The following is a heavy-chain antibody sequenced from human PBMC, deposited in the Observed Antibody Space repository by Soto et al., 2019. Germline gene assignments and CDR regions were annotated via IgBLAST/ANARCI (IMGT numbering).Heavy chain of an antibody. V-gene: IGHV1-18*01. Sequence: QVQLVQSGAEVREPGASVKVSCKTSGYTFSRYGITWVRQAPGQGLEWMGWINGNTGHTIYAMKLEDRLTISTDTSTRTAYMELRSLKSDDTDVYYCARERKWEPLPYWCQGTLVTVSS. CDR3: ARERKWEPLPY. CDR2: INGNTGHT. D-gene: IGHD1-26*01. CDR1: GYTFSRYG. J-gene: IGHJ4*02.